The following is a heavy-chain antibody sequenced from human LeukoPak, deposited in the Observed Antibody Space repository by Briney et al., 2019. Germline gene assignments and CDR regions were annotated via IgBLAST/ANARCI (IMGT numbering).Heavy chain of an antibody. CDR1: GFTFDDYG. Sequence: GGSLRLSCAASGFTFDDYGMSWVRQAPGKGLEWVSGINWNGGSTGYADSVKGRFTISRDNAKNSLYLQMNSLRAEDTALYYCARGTVTTKNYYYYMDVWGKGTTATVSS. CDR3: ARGTVTTKNYYYYMDV. CDR2: INWNGGST. D-gene: IGHD4-11*01. V-gene: IGHV3-20*04. J-gene: IGHJ6*03.